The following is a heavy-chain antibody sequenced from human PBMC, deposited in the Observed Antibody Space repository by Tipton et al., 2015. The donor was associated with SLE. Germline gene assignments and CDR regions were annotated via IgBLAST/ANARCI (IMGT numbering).Heavy chain of an antibody. CDR2: ISSSSYYI. J-gene: IGHJ3*02. CDR1: GLSFSSYS. CDR3: VSEDRGGWYSHDFDI. V-gene: IGHV3-21*01. Sequence: SLRLSCAASGLSFSSYSMNWVRQAPGKGLEWVSSISSSSYYIDYADSVKGRFTISRDNAKDSLYLQMNSLRVEDTAVYYCVSEDRGGWYSHDFDIWGQGTMVTVSS. D-gene: IGHD6-19*01.